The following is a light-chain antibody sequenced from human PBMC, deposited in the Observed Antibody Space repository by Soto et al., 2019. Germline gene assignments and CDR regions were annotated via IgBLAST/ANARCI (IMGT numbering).Light chain of an antibody. CDR1: NHDIGAAKF. Sequence: QSARTQPASVSGSPVQSITSTCTVSNHDIGAAKFVSWYQQHPGEAPKLIIFDVSNRPSRVSHRFSGSKSGNTASLTISRLQPEDESDYYCTSFTTNRAFVFGTGTKLTVL. CDR3: TSFTTNRAFV. V-gene: IGLV2-14*03. CDR2: DVS. J-gene: IGLJ1*01.